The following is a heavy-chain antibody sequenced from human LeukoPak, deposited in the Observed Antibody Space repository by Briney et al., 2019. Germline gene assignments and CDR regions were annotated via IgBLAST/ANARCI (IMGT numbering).Heavy chain of an antibody. V-gene: IGHV4-4*07. Sequence: PSETLSLTCTVSGGSISSYYWSWIRQPAGTGLEWIGRIYTSGSTNYNPSLKSRVTMSVDTSKNQFSLKLSSVTAADTAVYYCARDQGQWLVFDAFDIWGQGTMVTVSS. J-gene: IGHJ3*02. D-gene: IGHD6-19*01. CDR2: IYTSGST. CDR1: GGSISSYY. CDR3: ARDQGQWLVFDAFDI.